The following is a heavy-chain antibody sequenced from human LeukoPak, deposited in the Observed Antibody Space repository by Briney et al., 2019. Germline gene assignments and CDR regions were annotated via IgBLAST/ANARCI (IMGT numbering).Heavy chain of an antibody. Sequence: GGSLRLSCAGSGFTFSRYNMNWVRQAPGKGLERVSSISSSSSYIYYADSVKGRFTISRDDAQNSLFLQMNSLRAEDTAVYYCARDAQWLVPEGYYYYMDVWGKGTTVTVSS. J-gene: IGHJ6*03. CDR2: ISSSSSYI. CDR1: GFTFSRYN. D-gene: IGHD6-19*01. CDR3: ARDAQWLVPEGYYYYMDV. V-gene: IGHV3-21*01.